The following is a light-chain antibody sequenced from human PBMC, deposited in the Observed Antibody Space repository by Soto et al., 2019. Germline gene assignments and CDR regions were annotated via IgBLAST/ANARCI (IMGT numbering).Light chain of an antibody. J-gene: IGKJ4*01. CDR2: GAS. CDR3: LQTHSSPLT. V-gene: IGKV1-39*01. CDR1: QNIVSRY. Sequence: DIQMTQSPSSLSASVVDRVTITCRASQNIVSRYLSWYQQRPGTATNLLISGASNLQSDVPSRFSGSGSGTDFTLTISSVQAEDFESYFCLQTHSSPLTFGGGTKVEMK.